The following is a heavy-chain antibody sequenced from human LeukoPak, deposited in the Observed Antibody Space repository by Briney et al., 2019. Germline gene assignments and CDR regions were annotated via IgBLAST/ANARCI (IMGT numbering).Heavy chain of an antibody. Sequence: SETLSLTCTVSGGSISSYYWSWIRQPPGKGLEWIGYIHYSGSTHYNPSLKSRVTISVDTSKNQVSLKLRSVTAADTAIYYCATYRQVLLPFESWGQGTLVTVSS. V-gene: IGHV4-59*01. CDR2: IHYSGST. CDR3: ATYRQVLLPFES. CDR1: GGSISSYY. D-gene: IGHD2-8*02. J-gene: IGHJ4*02.